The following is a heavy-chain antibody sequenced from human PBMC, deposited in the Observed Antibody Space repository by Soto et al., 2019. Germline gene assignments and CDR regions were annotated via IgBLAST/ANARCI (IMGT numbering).Heavy chain of an antibody. Sequence: GGSLRLSCAASGFTFSIYAMSWVRQAPGKGLEWVSAISGSGGSTYYADSVKGRFTISRDNSKNTLYLQMNSLRAEDTAVYYCAKASYDGSGYYEYYFDYWGQGTLVTVSS. CDR1: GFTFSIYA. V-gene: IGHV3-23*01. CDR3: AKASYDGSGYYEYYFDY. CDR2: ISGSGGST. J-gene: IGHJ4*02. D-gene: IGHD3-22*01.